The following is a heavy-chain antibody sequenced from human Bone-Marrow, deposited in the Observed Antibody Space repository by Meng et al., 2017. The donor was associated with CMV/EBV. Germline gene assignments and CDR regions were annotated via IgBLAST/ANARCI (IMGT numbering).Heavy chain of an antibody. CDR3: ARDPLRFLEWLDAFDI. D-gene: IGHD3-3*01. CDR1: GFTFSSYW. J-gene: IGHJ3*02. Sequence: GESLKISCAASGFTFSSYWMSWVRQAPGKGLEWVANIKQDGSEKYYVDSVKGRFTISRDNAKNSLYLQMNSLRAEDTAVYYCARDPLRFLEWLDAFDIWSQGTMVTVSS. V-gene: IGHV3-7*01. CDR2: IKQDGSEK.